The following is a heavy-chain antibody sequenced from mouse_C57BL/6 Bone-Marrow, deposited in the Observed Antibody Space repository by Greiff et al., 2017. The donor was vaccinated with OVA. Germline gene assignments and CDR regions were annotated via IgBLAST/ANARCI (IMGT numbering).Heavy chain of an antibody. V-gene: IGHV14-2*01. CDR1: GFNIKDYY. CDR3: ARRVLRAGWFDV. D-gene: IGHD1-1*01. J-gene: IGHJ1*03. Sequence: EVQLQQSGAELVKPGASVKLSCTASGFNIKDYYMHWVKQRTEQGLEWIGRIDPEDGETKYAPKFQGKATMTADTSSNTAYLQLSSLTSGDTAVDYGARRVLRAGWFDVWGTGTTVTVS. CDR2: IDPEDGET.